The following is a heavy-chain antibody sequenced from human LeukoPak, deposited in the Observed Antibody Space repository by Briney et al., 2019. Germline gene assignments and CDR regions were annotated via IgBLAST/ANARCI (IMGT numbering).Heavy chain of an antibody. CDR2: INPNSGGT. V-gene: IGHV1-2*02. J-gene: IGHJ4*02. D-gene: IGHD2-15*01. CDR1: GYTFTSYY. Sequence: ASVKVSCKASGYTFTSYYMHWVRQAPGHGLEWMGWINPNSGGTNYAQKFQGRVTMTRDTSISTAYMELSRLRSDDTAVYYCASHSRVVVVAALNYWGQGTLVTVSS. CDR3: ASHSRVVVVAALNY.